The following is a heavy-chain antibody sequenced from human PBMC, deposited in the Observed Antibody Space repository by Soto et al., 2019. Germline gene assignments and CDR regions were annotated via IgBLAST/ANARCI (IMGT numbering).Heavy chain of an antibody. J-gene: IGHJ4*02. CDR2: ISGNGGT. D-gene: IGHD3-3*01. V-gene: IGHV3-23*01. CDR3: AKDAPGSGWLSDY. Sequence: GGSLRLSCAASGFTFSIYAMSWVRQAPGKGLEWVSTISGNGGTSYADFVRGRFTISRDNSKNTLYLQMNSLRADDTAVYYCAKDAPGSGWLSDYWGQGTLVTVSS. CDR1: GFTFSIYA.